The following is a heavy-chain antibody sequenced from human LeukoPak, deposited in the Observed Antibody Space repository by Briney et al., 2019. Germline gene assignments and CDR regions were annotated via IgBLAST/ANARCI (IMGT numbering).Heavy chain of an antibody. V-gene: IGHV4-39*01. D-gene: IGHD3-16*01. CDR3: GRPRGGGGPPYWYFDV. CDR2: FYYSGTT. Sequence: SETLSLTCTFSGGTGTNYYRGWIRQTPGKGLEWIGTFYYSGTTFYNSSPKSRVTISVNTSKNHFSLKLKAGTPADTATFFCGRPRGGGGPPYWYFDVWGRGTQVVVSS. CDR1: GGTGTNYY. J-gene: IGHJ2*01.